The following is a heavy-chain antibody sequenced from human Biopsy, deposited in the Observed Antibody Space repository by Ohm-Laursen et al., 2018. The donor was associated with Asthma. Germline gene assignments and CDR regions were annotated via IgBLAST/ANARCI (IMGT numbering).Heavy chain of an antibody. CDR2: IYRKGDT. CDR1: GDSIDSGDYS. CDR3: ARGWNCGGDCYSLDS. V-gene: IGHV4-30-2*06. Sequence: SQTLSLTWAVSGDSIDSGDYSWTWIRQSPGVGLEWIGYIYRKGDTYYNPTLKNRVTISIDRSKNQFSLRLRSVTAEDTAVYYCARGWNCGGDCYSLDSWGQGTLVTVSS. J-gene: IGHJ4*02. D-gene: IGHD2-21*02.